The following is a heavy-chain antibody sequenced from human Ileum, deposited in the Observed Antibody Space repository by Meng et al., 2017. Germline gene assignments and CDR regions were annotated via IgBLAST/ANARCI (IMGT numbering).Heavy chain of an antibody. CDR2: IYYSGST. J-gene: IGHJ4*02. Sequence: QVQLLESGPGLVTPSQTLSLTCRVSGGSISSGDYYWSWIRQSPGKGLEWIGYIYYSGSTYYNPSLKSRAIMSVDTSKNHFSLKLSSVTAADTAVYYCARDRGGSYYFDYWGQGTLVTVSS. D-gene: IGHD2-15*01. V-gene: IGHV4-30-4*01. CDR3: ARDRGGSYYFDY. CDR1: GGSISSGDYY.